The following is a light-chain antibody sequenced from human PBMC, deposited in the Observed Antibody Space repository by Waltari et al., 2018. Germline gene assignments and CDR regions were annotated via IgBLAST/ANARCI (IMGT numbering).Light chain of an antibody. CDR2: EVS. Sequence: QSALTQPASVSGSPGQSITLSCTGTSSDIGVYKYVSWYQQHPGKAPNLIIYEVSDRPSGVSNRFSGSKSGNTASLTISGLQAEDEADYYCNSYTNNNNLVFGTGTRVTVL. V-gene: IGLV2-14*01. J-gene: IGLJ1*01. CDR3: NSYTNNNNLV. CDR1: SSDIGVYKY.